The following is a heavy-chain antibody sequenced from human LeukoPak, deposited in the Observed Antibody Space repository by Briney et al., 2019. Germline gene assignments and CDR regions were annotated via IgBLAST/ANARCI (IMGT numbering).Heavy chain of an antibody. CDR2: VRSKNYRGTA. V-gene: IGHV3-49*04. Sequence: PGRSLRISCIASGFSFADHAMSWVRQAPGRGLEWVAFVRSKNYRGTAEYAASVRGRFTISRDDSMSIAYLQMNSLETEDTAVYCARGPIDLWLYYGMDVWGQGTTVIVSS. CDR1: GFSFADHA. D-gene: IGHD5-18*01. J-gene: IGHJ6*02. CDR3: RGPIDLWLYYGMDV.